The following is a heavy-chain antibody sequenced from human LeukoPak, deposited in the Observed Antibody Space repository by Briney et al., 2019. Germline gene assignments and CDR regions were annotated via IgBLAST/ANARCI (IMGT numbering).Heavy chain of an antibody. CDR3: ARENSLPDI. D-gene: IGHD4-23*01. J-gene: IGHJ3*02. Sequence: PSETLSLTCTVSGGSITRSYWSWIRQPPGKGLEWIGGIYTSGSTNYNPSLRSRVTMSLDTSKNQFSLKLSSVTAADTAVYYCARENSLPDIWGPGTMVTVSS. CDR2: IYTSGST. CDR1: GGSITRSY. V-gene: IGHV4-4*07.